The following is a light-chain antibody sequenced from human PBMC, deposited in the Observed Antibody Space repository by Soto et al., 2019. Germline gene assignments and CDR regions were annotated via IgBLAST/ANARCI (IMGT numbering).Light chain of an antibody. Sequence: QSVLTQPASVSDSPGQSITISCIGTSSDIGAFNHVSWHQQHPGKAPKLIIYDVINRPSGVSNRFSGSKTGNTASLIISGLQAEDEADYYCSSYTSSSSYVFGSETKVTVL. V-gene: IGLV2-14*03. CDR2: DVI. CDR3: SSYTSSSSYV. J-gene: IGLJ1*01. CDR1: SSDIGAFNH.